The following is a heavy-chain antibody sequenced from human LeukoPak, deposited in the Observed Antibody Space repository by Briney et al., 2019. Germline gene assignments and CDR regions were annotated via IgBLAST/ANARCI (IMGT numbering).Heavy chain of an antibody. D-gene: IGHD3-10*01. V-gene: IGHV3-48*02. CDR3: AREEGYYGSKGYFDY. Sequence: GGSLRLSCAASGFTFSSYSMNWVRQAPGKGLEWVSYISSSSSTIYYADSVKGRFTISRDNAKNSLYLQMNSLRDEDTAVYYCAREEGYYGSKGYFDYWGQGTLVTVSS. CDR2: ISSSSSTI. J-gene: IGHJ4*02. CDR1: GFTFSSYS.